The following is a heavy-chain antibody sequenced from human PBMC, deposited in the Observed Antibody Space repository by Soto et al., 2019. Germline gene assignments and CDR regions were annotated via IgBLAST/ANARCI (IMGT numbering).Heavy chain of an antibody. D-gene: IGHD7-27*01. CDR1: GFTFSNYA. V-gene: IGHV3-23*01. Sequence: GGSLRLSXAASGFTFSNYAMSWVRQAPGKGLQWVSTISGSGASTYYGDSVKGRFTLSRDNSENTLFLQMDSLRAEDTAVYYCAKGDLLTGVAHFDYWGQGTLVP. J-gene: IGHJ4*02. CDR2: ISGSGAST. CDR3: AKGDLLTGVAHFDY.